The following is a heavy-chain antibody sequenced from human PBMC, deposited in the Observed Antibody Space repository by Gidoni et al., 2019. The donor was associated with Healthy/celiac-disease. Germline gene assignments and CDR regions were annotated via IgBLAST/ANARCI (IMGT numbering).Heavy chain of an antibody. CDR2: MYTSWST. Sequence: QVPLQESGPGLVKPSQTLSLTCTGSGGSISSGSYSWSWIRQPAGKGLECIGRMYTSWSTNYNPSLKCRVTISVDTSQNQFSLKLSSVTAADTAVYYCARVLGTVTTVDWFDPWGQGTLVTVSS. CDR1: GGSISSGSYS. J-gene: IGHJ5*02. V-gene: IGHV4-61*02. CDR3: ARVLGTVTTVDWFDP. D-gene: IGHD4-17*01.